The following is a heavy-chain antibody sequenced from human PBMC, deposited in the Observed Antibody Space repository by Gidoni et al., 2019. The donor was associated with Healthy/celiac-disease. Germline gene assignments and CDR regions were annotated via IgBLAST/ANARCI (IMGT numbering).Heavy chain of an antibody. D-gene: IGHD6-19*01. CDR2: IWYDGSNK. Sequence: QVQLVESGGVVAQPARSLRLFCAASGFTFSGYGMHWVRQAPGKGLEWVAVIWYDGSNKYYADSVKGRFTISRDNSKKTLYLQMNILRAEDTAVYYCARDRSGVAVDYWGQGALVTVSS. CDR1: GFTFSGYG. CDR3: ARDRSGVAVDY. V-gene: IGHV3-33*01. J-gene: IGHJ4*02.